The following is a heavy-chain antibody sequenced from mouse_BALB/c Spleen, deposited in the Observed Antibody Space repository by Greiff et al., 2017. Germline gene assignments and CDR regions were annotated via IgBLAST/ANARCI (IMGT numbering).Heavy chain of an antibody. CDR3: ARNAYYGNWFAY. Sequence: QVQLKESGPGLVQPSQSLSITCTVSGFSLTSYGVHWVRQSPGKGLEWLGVIWSGGSTDYNAAFISRLSISKDNSKSQVFFKMNSLQANDTAIYYCARNAYYGNWFAYWGQGTLVTVSA. D-gene: IGHD2-10*01. V-gene: IGHV2-2*02. J-gene: IGHJ3*01. CDR1: GFSLTSYG. CDR2: IWSGGST.